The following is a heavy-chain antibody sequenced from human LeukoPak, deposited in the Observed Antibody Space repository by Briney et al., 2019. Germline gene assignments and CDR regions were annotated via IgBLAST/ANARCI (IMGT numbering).Heavy chain of an antibody. Sequence: GGSLRLSCAASGFTFSSYAMSWVRQAPGKGLEWVSAISVSGGSTYYADSVKGRFTISRDNSKNALYVQMNSLRVEDSAVYYCAKSRLSIFGVVMAGPDYWGQGTLVTVSS. CDR3: AKSRLSIFGVVMAGPDY. CDR1: GFTFSSYA. D-gene: IGHD3-3*01. CDR2: ISVSGGST. J-gene: IGHJ4*02. V-gene: IGHV3-23*01.